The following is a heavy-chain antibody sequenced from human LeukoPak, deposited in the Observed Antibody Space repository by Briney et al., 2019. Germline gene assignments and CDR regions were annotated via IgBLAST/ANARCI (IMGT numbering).Heavy chain of an antibody. CDR3: ARDRAPMSPGNECWFFDL. CDR1: GFTFSSYS. CDR2: ISSSSSYT. V-gene: IGHV3-21*01. D-gene: IGHD2-2*01. Sequence: GGSLRLSCAASGFTFSSYSMSWVRQAPGKGLEWVSSISSSSSYTYYADSVKGRFTISRDNATNSLYLQMNSLRAEATAMYYYARDRAPMSPGNECWFFDLWGRGTLVSVSS. J-gene: IGHJ2*01.